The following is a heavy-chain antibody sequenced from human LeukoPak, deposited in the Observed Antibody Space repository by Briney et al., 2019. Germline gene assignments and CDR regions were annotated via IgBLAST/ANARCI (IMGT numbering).Heavy chain of an antibody. D-gene: IGHD2-21*02. V-gene: IGHV4-59*08. CDR1: GGSISSYY. CDR3: ARGGYCGGDCYFYY. CDR2: IYYSGST. J-gene: IGHJ4*02. Sequence: PSETLSLTCTVSGGSISSYYWSWIRQPPGKGLEWIGYIYYSGSTNYNPSLKSRVTISVETSKNQFSLKLSSVTAADTAVYYCARGGYCGGDCYFYYWGQGTLVTVSS.